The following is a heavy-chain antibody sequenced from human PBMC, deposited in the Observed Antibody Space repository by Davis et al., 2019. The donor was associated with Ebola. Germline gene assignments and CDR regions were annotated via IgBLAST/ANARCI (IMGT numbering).Heavy chain of an antibody. J-gene: IGHJ4*02. V-gene: IGHV3-23*01. CDR2: ISGSGGST. D-gene: IGHD4-11*01. CDR3: AKSYSNYVWYFDY. CDR1: GFTFSSYA. Sequence: GGSLRLSCAASGFTFSSYAMSWVRQAPGKGLEWVSAISGSGGSTYYADSVKGRFTISRDNSKNTLYLQMNSLRAEDTAVYHCAKSYSNYVWYFDYWGQGTLVTVSS.